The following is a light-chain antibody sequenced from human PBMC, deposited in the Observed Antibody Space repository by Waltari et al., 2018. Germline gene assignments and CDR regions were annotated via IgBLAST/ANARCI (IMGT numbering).Light chain of an antibody. J-gene: IGKJ1*01. CDR2: DAS. V-gene: IGKV3-20*01. CDR3: QKYGRLPAT. Sequence: ELVFPQSPCTLSLSPGERATLSCRARQSVSRTLAWYQQKPGQAPRLLIYDASTRATGIADRFSGSGSGTDFSLTISRLEPEDFAVYYCQKYGRLPATFGQGTKVEIK. CDR1: QSVSRT.